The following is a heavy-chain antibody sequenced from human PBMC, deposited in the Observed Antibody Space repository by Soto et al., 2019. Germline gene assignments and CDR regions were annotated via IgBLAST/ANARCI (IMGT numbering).Heavy chain of an antibody. CDR1: GYTFTSYA. V-gene: IGHV1-3*01. Sequence: GASVKVSCKASGYTFTSYAMHWVRQAPGQGLEWMGWINAGNGNTKYSQKFQGRVTITRDTSASTAYMELSSLRSEDTAVYYCARDKDQYYDFWSGYYHHGMDVWGQGTTVTVSS. CDR3: ARDKDQYYDFWSGYYHHGMDV. CDR2: INAGNGNT. D-gene: IGHD3-3*01. J-gene: IGHJ6*02.